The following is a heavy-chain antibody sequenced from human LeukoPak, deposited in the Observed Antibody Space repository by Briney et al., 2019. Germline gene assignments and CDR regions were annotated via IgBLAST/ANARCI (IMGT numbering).Heavy chain of an antibody. V-gene: IGHV3-7*01. D-gene: IGHD1-26*01. CDR2: IKTDGSQI. J-gene: IGHJ4*02. CDR3: AKDQWELANYFDL. Sequence: GGSLRLSCVASGFTFSSYWMTWVRQAPGKGLEWVANIKTDGSQIYYVDSVKGRFTISRDNAKNSLYLQMNSLRAEDTAVYYCAKDQWELANYFDLWGQGTLVTVSS. CDR1: GFTFSSYW.